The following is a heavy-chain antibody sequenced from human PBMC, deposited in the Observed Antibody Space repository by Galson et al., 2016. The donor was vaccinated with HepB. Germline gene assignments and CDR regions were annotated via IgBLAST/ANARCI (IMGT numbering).Heavy chain of an antibody. J-gene: IGHJ4*02. Sequence: SLRLSCAASGFAFSYYWMHWVRQAPGKGLEWVSAISDSGGSTYYADSVKGRFTISRDKSKNTLYLQMNSLRAEDTAVYYCAKEHSGYFDYWGQGTLVTVSS. CDR2: ISDSGGST. V-gene: IGHV3-23*01. D-gene: IGHD6-19*01. CDR1: GFAFSYYW. CDR3: AKEHSGYFDY.